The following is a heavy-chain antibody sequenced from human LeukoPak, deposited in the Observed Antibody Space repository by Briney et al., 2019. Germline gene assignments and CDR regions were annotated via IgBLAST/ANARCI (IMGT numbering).Heavy chain of an antibody. CDR2: FDPEGGET. V-gene: IGHV1-24*01. J-gene: IGHJ2*01. D-gene: IGHD2-8*01. CDR3: ATASSNIVLMVYRYFDL. CDR1: GYTLTELS. Sequence: ASVKVSCKVSGYTLTELSMHWVRQAPGKGLEWMGGFDPEGGETIYAQKFQGRVTMTEDTSTDTAYMELSSLRSEDTAVYYCATASSNIVLMVYRYFDLWGRGTLVTVSS.